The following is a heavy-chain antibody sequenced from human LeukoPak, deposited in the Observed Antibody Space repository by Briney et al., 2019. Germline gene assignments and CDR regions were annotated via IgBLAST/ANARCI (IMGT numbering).Heavy chain of an antibody. CDR2: ISSSGSTI. CDR1: GFTFSDYY. V-gene: IGHV3-11*01. CDR3: AREGYSNPFDY. D-gene: IGHD6-13*01. J-gene: IGHJ4*02. Sequence: GESLKISCAASGFTFSDYYMSWIRQAPGKGLEWVSYISSSGSTIYYADSVKGRFTISRDNAKNSLYLQMNSLRAEDTAVYYCAREGYSNPFDYWGQGTLVTVSS.